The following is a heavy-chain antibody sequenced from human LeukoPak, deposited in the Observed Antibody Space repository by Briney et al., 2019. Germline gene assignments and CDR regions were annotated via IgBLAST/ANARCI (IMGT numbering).Heavy chain of an antibody. CDR3: AVGGVYLRGGAEAFDI. V-gene: IGHV4-4*03. CDR1: GGSISSSNW. J-gene: IGHJ3*02. Sequence: PPGTLSLTCAVSGGSISSSNWWSWVRQPPGKGLEWIGEIYHSGSTNYNPSLKSRLTISVDKSKNQFSLKLSSVTAADTAVYYCAVGGVYLRGGAEAFDIWGPGKMGTVSS. D-gene: IGHD3-10*01. CDR2: IYHSGST.